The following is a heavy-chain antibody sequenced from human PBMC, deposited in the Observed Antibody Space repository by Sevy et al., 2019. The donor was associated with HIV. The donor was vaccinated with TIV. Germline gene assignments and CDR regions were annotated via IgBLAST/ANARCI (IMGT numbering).Heavy chain of an antibody. CDR2: FDPEDGET. V-gene: IGHV1-24*01. J-gene: IGHJ5*02. Sequence: ASVKVSCKVSGYTLTELSMHWVRQAPGKGLEWMGGFDPEDGETIYAQKFQGRVTMTEDTSTDTAYMELSSLRSEDTDVYYCATAPQGCSSTSCYFRWFDPWGQGTLVTVSS. D-gene: IGHD2-2*01. CDR1: GYTLTELS. CDR3: ATAPQGCSSTSCYFRWFDP.